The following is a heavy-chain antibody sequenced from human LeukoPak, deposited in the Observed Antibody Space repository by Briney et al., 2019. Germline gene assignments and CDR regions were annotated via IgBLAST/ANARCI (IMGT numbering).Heavy chain of an antibody. V-gene: IGHV1-2*02. CDR3: ARVEEYCSGGSCYWFDP. J-gene: IGHJ5*02. CDR1: GYTFTGYY. D-gene: IGHD2-15*01. Sequence: GASVKVSCKASGYTFTGYYMHWVRQAPGQGLEWMGWINPNSGGTNYAQKFQGRVTMTSDTSISTAYMELSRLRSDDAAVYYCARVEEYCSGGSCYWFDPWGQGTLVTVSS. CDR2: INPNSGGT.